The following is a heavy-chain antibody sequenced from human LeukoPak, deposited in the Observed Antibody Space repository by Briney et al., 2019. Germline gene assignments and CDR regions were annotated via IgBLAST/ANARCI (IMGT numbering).Heavy chain of an antibody. CDR2: SKNKADSYTT. J-gene: IGHJ4*02. Sequence: GGSLRLSCAASGFTFSDYYMDWVRQTPGKGLGRIGRSKNKADSYTTHYAASVKGRFTISRDDSKNSLYLQMNSLKTEDTAVYYCARDNVGSYDYWGQGTLVTVSP. D-gene: IGHD1-26*01. V-gene: IGHV3-72*01. CDR1: GFTFSDYY. CDR3: ARDNVGSYDY.